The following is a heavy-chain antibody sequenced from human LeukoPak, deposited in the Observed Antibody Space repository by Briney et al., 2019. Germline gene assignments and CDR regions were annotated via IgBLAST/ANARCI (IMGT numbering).Heavy chain of an antibody. CDR1: GFTFSSYW. CDR3: ARGKSGSYGTKGY. V-gene: IGHV3-7*01. D-gene: IGHD1-26*01. CDR2: IKQDGSEK. J-gene: IGHJ4*02. Sequence: GGSLRLSCVASGFTFSSYWMSWVRQAPGKGLECVADIKQDGSEKYYVDSVKGRFTISRDNAKNSLYLQMNSLRVEDTAVYYCARGKSGSYGTKGYWGQGTLVTVSP.